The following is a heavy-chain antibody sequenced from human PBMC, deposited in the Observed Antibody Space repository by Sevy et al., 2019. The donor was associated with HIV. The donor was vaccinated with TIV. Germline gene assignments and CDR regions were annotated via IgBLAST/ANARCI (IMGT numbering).Heavy chain of an antibody. J-gene: IGHJ4*02. CDR1: GFSLSNYA. D-gene: IGHD6-6*01. CDR3: AKGRIPSIGTLGPFDS. Sequence: GGSLRLSCAASGFSLSNYAMSWDRQAPGKGLEWISTKTGGAGVTYYAHSVKGRFTISRDNSKNTLFLQMNSLRAEDTALYYCAKGRIPSIGTLGPFDSWGQGTLVTVSS. CDR2: KTGGAGVT. V-gene: IGHV3-23*01.